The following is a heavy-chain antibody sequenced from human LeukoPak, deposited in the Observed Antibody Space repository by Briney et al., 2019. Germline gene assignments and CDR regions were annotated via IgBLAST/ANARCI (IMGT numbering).Heavy chain of an antibody. CDR3: AREPVDTAMVKEADWFDP. Sequence: SETLSLTCTVSGYSISSGYYWGWIRQPPGKGLEWIGSIYHSGSTYYNPSLKSRVTISVDTSKNQFSLKLSSVTAADTAVYYCAREPVDTAMVKEADWFDPWGQGTLVTVSS. CDR1: GYSISSGYY. V-gene: IGHV4-38-2*02. J-gene: IGHJ5*02. D-gene: IGHD5-18*01. CDR2: IYHSGST.